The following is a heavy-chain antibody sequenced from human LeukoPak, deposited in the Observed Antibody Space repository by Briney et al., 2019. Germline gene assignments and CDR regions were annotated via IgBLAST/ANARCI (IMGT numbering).Heavy chain of an antibody. J-gene: IGHJ6*03. D-gene: IGHD3-22*01. V-gene: IGHV1-2*02. Sequence: GSVKVSCKASGYTFTGYYMHGVRQAPGQGLEWMGWINPNSGGTNYAQKFQGRVTMTRDTSISTAYMELSRLRSDDTAVYYCARAPNDSSGYYYYYYYMDVWGKGTTVTISS. CDR3: ARAPNDSSGYYYYYYYMDV. CDR2: INPNSGGT. CDR1: GYTFTGYY.